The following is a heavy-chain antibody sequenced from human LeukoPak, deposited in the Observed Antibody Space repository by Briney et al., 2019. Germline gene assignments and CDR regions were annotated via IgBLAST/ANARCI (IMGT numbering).Heavy chain of an antibody. CDR1: GFTFSSYS. V-gene: IGHV3-48*01. J-gene: IGHJ4*02. Sequence: GGSLRLSCAASGFTFSSYSMNWVRQAPGEGLEWVSYISSLSGTIYYADSVKGRFTISRDDAKNSLYLQMNSLRAEDTAVYYCAKDLGGTTGTTGKDWGQGTLVTVSS. D-gene: IGHD1-1*01. CDR2: ISSLSGTI. CDR3: AKDLGGTTGTTGKD.